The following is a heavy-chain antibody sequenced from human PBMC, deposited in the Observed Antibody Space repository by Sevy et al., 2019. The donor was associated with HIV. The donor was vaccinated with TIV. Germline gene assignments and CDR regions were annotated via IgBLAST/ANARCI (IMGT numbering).Heavy chain of an antibody. CDR2: IKSKTDGGTT. Sequence: GGSLRLSCAASGFTFSNAWMSWVRQAPGKGLEWVGRIKSKTDGGTTDYAAPVKGRFTISRDDSKNTLYLQMNSLKTEDTAVYYCTTHYDYIWGSYRYPENYFDYWGQGTLVTVSS. CDR1: GFTFSNAW. V-gene: IGHV3-15*01. CDR3: TTHYDYIWGSYRYPENYFDY. D-gene: IGHD3-16*02. J-gene: IGHJ4*02.